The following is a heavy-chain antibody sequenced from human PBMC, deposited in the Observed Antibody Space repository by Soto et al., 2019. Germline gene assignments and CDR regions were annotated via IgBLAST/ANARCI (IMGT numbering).Heavy chain of an antibody. CDR3: ARGLARPQGLLWFGELSGDGHFDP. Sequence: PSETLSLTCTVSGGSISSGGYYWSWIRQHPGKGLEWIGYIYYSGSTYYNPSLKSRVTISVDTSKNQFSLKLSSVTAADTAVYYCARGLARPQGLLWFGELSGDGHFDPWGQGTLVTVSS. V-gene: IGHV4-31*03. CDR1: GGSISSGGYY. CDR2: IYYSGST. D-gene: IGHD3-10*01. J-gene: IGHJ5*02.